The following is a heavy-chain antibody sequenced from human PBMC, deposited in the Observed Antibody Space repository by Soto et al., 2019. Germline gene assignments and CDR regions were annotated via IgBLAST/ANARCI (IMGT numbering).Heavy chain of an antibody. Sequence: EVQLVESGGGLVQPGGSLRLSCAASGFTFSTYWIHWVLQAPGKGLVWVSRINSDGSSTNYADSVKGRCTVSRDNAKNTVFLQMNSLRAEDTAVYYCARNRWGGGRDMDVWGQGTTVTVSS. CDR2: INSDGSST. CDR3: ARNRWGGGRDMDV. J-gene: IGHJ6*02. V-gene: IGHV3-74*01. CDR1: GFTFSTYW. D-gene: IGHD3-10*01.